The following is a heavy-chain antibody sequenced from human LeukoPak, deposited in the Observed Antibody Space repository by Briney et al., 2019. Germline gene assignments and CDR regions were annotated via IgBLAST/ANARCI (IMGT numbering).Heavy chain of an antibody. D-gene: IGHD6-13*01. CDR3: ARDLFAPYSSSWEEGEKIYYYYYYMDV. V-gene: IGHV1-2*02. CDR1: GYTFSVYY. J-gene: IGHJ6*03. CDR2: INPNSGGT. Sequence: GASVKVSCKASGYTFSVYYMHWVRQAPGQGLEWMGRINPNSGGTNYAQKFQGRVTMTRDTSISTAYMELSRLRSDDTAVYYCARDLFAPYSSSWEEGEKIYYYYYYMDVWGKGTTVTISS.